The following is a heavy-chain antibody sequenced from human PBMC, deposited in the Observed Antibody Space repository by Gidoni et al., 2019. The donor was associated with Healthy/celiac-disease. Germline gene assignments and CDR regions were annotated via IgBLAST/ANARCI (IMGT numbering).Heavy chain of an antibody. CDR1: GFTFSSYW. D-gene: IGHD3-9*01. CDR2: IKQDGSEK. CDR3: ARLLNYDILTAYYFDY. V-gene: IGHV3-7*01. J-gene: IGHJ4*02. Sequence: EVQLVESGGGLVQPGGSLRLSCAASGFTFSSYWMSWVRQAPGKGLEWVANIKQDGSEKYYVDSVKGRFTISRDNAKNSLYLQMNSLRAEDTAVYYCARLLNYDILTAYYFDYWGQGTLVTVSS.